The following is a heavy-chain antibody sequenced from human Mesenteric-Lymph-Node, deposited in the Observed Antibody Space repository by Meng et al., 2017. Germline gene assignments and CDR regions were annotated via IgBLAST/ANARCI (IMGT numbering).Heavy chain of an antibody. CDR2: ISDSGGST. V-gene: IGHV3-23*01. J-gene: IGHJ4*02. CDR3: ARRGYGYDFGY. CDR1: GFTFSNYA. Sequence: GGSLRLSCAASGFTFSNYAMTWVRQAPGKGLEWVSGISDSGGSTYSADSVKGRFTISRDNSKNTLFLQMNSLRADDTAVYYCARRGYGYDFGYWGQGTLVTVSS. D-gene: IGHD5-18*01.